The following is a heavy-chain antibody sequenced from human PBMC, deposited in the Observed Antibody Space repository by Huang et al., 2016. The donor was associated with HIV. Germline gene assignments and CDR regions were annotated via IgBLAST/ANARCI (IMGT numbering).Heavy chain of an antibody. V-gene: IGHV3-74*02. CDR3: VRAREKGYDFWSGYRY. CDR1: GFIFSDYW. J-gene: IGHJ4*01. Sequence: EVELAESGGGSVRPGQSLRLSCVGSGFIFSDYWMHWVRQIPGKGLRWVAVSERYGSSKSLADSVKGRLTIYRDNARNTVYLQMSSLRVDDTAVYYCVRAREKGYDFWSGYRYWGQGAQVTVSS. D-gene: IGHD3-3*01. CDR2: SERYGSSK.